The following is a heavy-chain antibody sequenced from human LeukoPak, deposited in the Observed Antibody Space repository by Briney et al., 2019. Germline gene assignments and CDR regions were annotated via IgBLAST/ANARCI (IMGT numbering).Heavy chain of an antibody. CDR3: ARRPPYSNYADY. J-gene: IGHJ4*02. CDR1: GYSFTNYW. V-gene: IGHV5-51*01. CDR2: IYPGESDT. D-gene: IGHD4-11*01. Sequence: GESLKISCKASGYSFTNYWIGWVRQMPGKGLEWMGIIYPGESDTRYSPSFQGQVTISADKSISTAYLQRSSLQASDTAMYYCARRPPYSNYADYWGQGTLVTVSS.